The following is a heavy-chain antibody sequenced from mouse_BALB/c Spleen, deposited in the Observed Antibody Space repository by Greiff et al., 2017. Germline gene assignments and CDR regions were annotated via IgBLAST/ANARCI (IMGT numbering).Heavy chain of an antibody. J-gene: IGHJ4*01. CDR1: GFTFSSYT. Sequence: EVQLVESGGGLVKPGGSLKLSCAASGFTFSSYTMSWVRQTPEKRLEWVATISSGGSYTYYPDSVKGRFTISRDNAKNTLYLQMSSLKSEDTAMYYCTRDYGSSYNYYAMDYWGQGTSVTVSS. CDR2: ISSGGSYT. V-gene: IGHV5-6-4*01. D-gene: IGHD1-1*01. CDR3: TRDYGSSYNYYAMDY.